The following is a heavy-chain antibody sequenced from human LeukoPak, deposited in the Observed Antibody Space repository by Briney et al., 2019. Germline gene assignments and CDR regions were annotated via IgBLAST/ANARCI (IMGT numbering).Heavy chain of an antibody. CDR1: GFTFSSYD. J-gene: IGHJ6*02. D-gene: IGHD3-16*01. CDR2: IGTAGDT. CDR3: AREGGYYYGMDV. Sequence: GGSLRLSCAASGFTFSSYDMHWVRQATGKGLEWVSAIGTAGDTYYPGSVKGRFTISRENAKNSLYLQMNSLRAEDTAVYYCAREGGYYYGMDVWGQGTTVTVSS. V-gene: IGHV3-13*01.